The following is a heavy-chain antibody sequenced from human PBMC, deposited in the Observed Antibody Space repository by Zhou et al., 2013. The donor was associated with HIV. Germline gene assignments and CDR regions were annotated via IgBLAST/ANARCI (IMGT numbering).Heavy chain of an antibody. CDR1: GGTFSSYA. CDR2: IIPIFGTA. Sequence: QVQLVQSGAEVKKPGSSVKVSCKASGGTFSSYAISWVRQAPGQGLEWMGGIIPIFGTANYAQKFQGRVTITTDESTSTAYMELSSLRSEDTAVYYCARGYYYGSGSYYPDAFDIWGQGTMVTVSS. CDR3: ARGYYYGSGSYYPDAFDI. V-gene: IGHV1-69*05. D-gene: IGHD3-10*01. J-gene: IGHJ3*02.